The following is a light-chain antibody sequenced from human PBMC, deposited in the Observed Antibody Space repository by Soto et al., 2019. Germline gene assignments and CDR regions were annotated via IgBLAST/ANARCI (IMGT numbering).Light chain of an antibody. CDR2: DAS. CDR3: QQSFSPLLS. Sequence: DIQLTQSPSSLSASVGDRVTITCRASQTISTYLTWFQQKPGNAPKVLIYDASTLQSGAPSRFSGSVSGAEVTLTITGLQPEDFATYDGQQSFSPLLSFGGGTKVEIK. J-gene: IGKJ4*01. V-gene: IGKV1-39*01. CDR1: QTISTY.